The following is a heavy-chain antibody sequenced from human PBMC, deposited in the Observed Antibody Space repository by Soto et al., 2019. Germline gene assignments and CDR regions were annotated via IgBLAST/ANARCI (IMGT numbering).Heavy chain of an antibody. Sequence: EVQLLESGGGLVQPGGSLRLSCAASGFTFNNFAMSWVRQAPGMGLEWVSTVSGRSATTYSADSVKGRFTISRDNSKNTLLLQMNSLRAEDTAVYFCAKGYSDSPKNSFDSWGQGALVTVS. CDR2: VSGRSATT. D-gene: IGHD5-12*01. CDR1: GFTFNNFA. CDR3: AKGYSDSPKNSFDS. V-gene: IGHV3-23*01. J-gene: IGHJ4*02.